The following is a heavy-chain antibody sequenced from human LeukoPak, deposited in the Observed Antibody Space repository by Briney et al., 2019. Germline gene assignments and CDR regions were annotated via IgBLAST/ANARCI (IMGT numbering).Heavy chain of an antibody. Sequence: PSETLSLTCTVSGGSISSYYWSWIRQPAGKGLEWIGRIYPSGSTNYNPSLESRVTMSVDTSKNQFSLKLSSVTAADTAVYYCARADYGSGSYYNSNWFDPWSQGTLVTVSS. CDR2: IYPSGST. D-gene: IGHD3-10*01. J-gene: IGHJ5*02. CDR1: GGSISSYY. CDR3: ARADYGSGSYYNSNWFDP. V-gene: IGHV4-4*07.